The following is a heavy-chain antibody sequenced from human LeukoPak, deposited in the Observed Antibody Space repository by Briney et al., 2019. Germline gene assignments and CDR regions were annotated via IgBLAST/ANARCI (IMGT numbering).Heavy chain of an antibody. Sequence: PSETLSLTCTVSGGSISSYYWSWIRQPAGKGLEWIGRIYTSGSTNYNPSLKSRVTISVDTFKNQFSLKLSSVTAADTAVYYCARNKMVVVAATQEYAFDIWGQGTMVTVSS. CDR3: ARNKMVVVAATQEYAFDI. J-gene: IGHJ3*02. CDR1: GGSISSYY. V-gene: IGHV4-4*07. D-gene: IGHD2-15*01. CDR2: IYTSGST.